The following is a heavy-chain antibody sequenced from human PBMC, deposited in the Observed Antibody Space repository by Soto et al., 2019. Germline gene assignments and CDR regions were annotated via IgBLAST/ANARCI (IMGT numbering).Heavy chain of an antibody. J-gene: IGHJ4*02. CDR3: ARDSPIGSTFSGYDAIDY. CDR2: IIPLLSTS. Sequence: QVQLVQSGAEVKKPGSSVKVSCKASGGPFSNDIITWVRQAPGQGLEWMGRIIPLLSTSTYAQKFQGRFTITADRSTGTAYMELNNLRSEDTAVYYCARDSPIGSTFSGYDAIDYWGQGTRITVSS. D-gene: IGHD5-12*01. V-gene: IGHV1-69*08. CDR1: GGPFSNDI.